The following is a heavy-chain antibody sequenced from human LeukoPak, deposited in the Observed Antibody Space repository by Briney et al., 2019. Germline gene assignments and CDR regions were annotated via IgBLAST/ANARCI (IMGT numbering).Heavy chain of an antibody. CDR2: INSDGSST. Sequence: GGSLRLSCAASGFTFSSYWMHWVRQAPGKGLVWVSRINSDGSSTSYADSVKGRFTISRDNAKNTLYLQMNSLRAEDTAMYYCARGSGGNYDILTGYDDYWGQGTLVTVSS. V-gene: IGHV3-74*01. J-gene: IGHJ4*02. CDR1: GFTFSSYW. CDR3: ARGSGGNYDILTGYDDY. D-gene: IGHD3-9*01.